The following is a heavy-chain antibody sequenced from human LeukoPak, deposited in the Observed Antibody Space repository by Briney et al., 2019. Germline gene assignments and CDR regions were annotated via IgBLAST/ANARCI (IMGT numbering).Heavy chain of an antibody. J-gene: IGHJ3*01. CDR3: ARGDFGETNTAFDV. D-gene: IGHD4-17*01. Sequence: ASVKVSCKPSGYTFTDYDVHWARQAPGQGLEWMGWINPNSASTNYAQRLQGRVTFTRDTSLSIAYMELSSLTSEDAAVYFCARGDFGETNTAFDVWGQGTLVAVSS. V-gene: IGHV1-8*03. CDR2: INPNSAST. CDR1: GYTFTDYD.